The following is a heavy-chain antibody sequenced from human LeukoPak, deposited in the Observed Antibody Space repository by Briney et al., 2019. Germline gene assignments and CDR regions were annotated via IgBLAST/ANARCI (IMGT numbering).Heavy chain of an antibody. CDR1: GFTFSRYA. J-gene: IGHJ3*02. CDR2: IGSAGDT. CDR3: ARGYCSGGSCFDAFDI. Sequence: PGGSLRLSCAASGFTFSRYAMFWVRQATGKGLEWVSAIGSAGDTNYIRSVKGRFTISRENAKNSLYLHMNSLRAGDTAVYYCARGYCSGGSCFDAFDIWGQGTMVTVSS. V-gene: IGHV3-13*04. D-gene: IGHD2-15*01.